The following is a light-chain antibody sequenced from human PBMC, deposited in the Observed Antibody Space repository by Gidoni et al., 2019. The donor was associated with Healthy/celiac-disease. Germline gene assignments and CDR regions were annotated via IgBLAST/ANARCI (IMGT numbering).Light chain of an antibody. CDR1: QSISSY. J-gene: IGKJ4*01. CDR2: AAS. Sequence: DIQMTQYPSSLSASVGDRVTITCRASQSISSYLNWYQQKPGKAPKLLIYAASSLQSGVPSRFSGSGSGTDFTLTISSLQPEDFATYYCQQSYSTPRGFGGGTKVEIK. V-gene: IGKV1-39*01. CDR3: QQSYSTPRG.